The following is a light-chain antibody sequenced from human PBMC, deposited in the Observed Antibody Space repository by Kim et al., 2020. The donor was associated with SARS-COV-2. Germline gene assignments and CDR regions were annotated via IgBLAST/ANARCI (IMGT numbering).Light chain of an antibody. V-gene: IGLV1-44*01. J-gene: IGLJ2*01. Sequence: GQGVTISCSGSSSNNGSNAVNWYQQHPGTAPKLLIYSNNQRPSGVPDRFSASRSGTSASLAISGLQSEDEADYYCAAWDDSLNGVVFGGGTQLTVL. CDR2: SNN. CDR1: SSNNGSNA. CDR3: AAWDDSLNGVV.